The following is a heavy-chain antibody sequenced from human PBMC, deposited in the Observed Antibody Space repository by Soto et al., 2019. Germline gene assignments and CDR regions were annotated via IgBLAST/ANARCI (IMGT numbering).Heavy chain of an antibody. D-gene: IGHD3-3*01. CDR1: GYTFTSYY. J-gene: IGHJ3*01. CDR3: ARDPRGYYVFWCGYSLNAFDF. V-gene: IGHV1-46*01. Sequence: ASVKVSCKASGYTFTSYYMHWVRQAPGQGLEWMGIINPSGGSTSYAQKFQGRVTMTRDTSTSTVYMELSSLRSEDTAVYYCARDPRGYYVFWCGYSLNAFDFWGQGTMVTVSS. CDR2: INPSGGST.